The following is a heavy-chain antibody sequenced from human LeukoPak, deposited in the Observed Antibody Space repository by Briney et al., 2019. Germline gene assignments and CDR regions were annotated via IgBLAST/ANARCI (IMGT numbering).Heavy chain of an antibody. V-gene: IGHV3-7*01. Sequence: GGSLGLSCAASGFTFSSYLMSWVRQAPGKGLEWVANIKQDGSEKYYVDSVKGRFTISRDNAKNSLYLQMNSLRAEDTAVYYCARGGVAAPPAVYWGQGTLVTVSS. CDR1: GFTFSSYL. J-gene: IGHJ4*02. D-gene: IGHD6-6*01. CDR3: ARGGVAAPPAVY. CDR2: IKQDGSEK.